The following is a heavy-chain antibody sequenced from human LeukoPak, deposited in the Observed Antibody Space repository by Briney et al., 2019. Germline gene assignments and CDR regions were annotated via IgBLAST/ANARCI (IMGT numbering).Heavy chain of an antibody. CDR2: INPNSGGT. CDR3: TRERTGYFDY. J-gene: IGHJ4*02. D-gene: IGHD2-8*02. CDR1: GYTFTGYY. V-gene: IGHV1-2*06. Sequence: GASVKVSRKASGYTFTGYYMHWVRQAPGQGLEWMGRINPNSGGTNYAQKFQGRVTMTRDTSISTAYMELSRLRSDDTAVYYCTRERTGYFDYWGQGTLVTVSP.